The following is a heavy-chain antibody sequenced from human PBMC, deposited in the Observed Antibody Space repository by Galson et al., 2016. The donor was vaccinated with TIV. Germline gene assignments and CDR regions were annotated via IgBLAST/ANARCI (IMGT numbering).Heavy chain of an antibody. CDR3: AFTMTTITSVDY. J-gene: IGHJ4*02. CDR2: IIPILGLT. D-gene: IGHD4-11*01. V-gene: IGHV1-69*04. CDR1: GGTFSSYG. Sequence: SVKVSCKASGGTFSSYGISWVRQAPGQGPECMGRIIPILGLTNYAQKFQGRVTITADTSTNIAYMELSSLRSEDTAVYFRAFTMTTITSVDYWGQGTLVTVSS.